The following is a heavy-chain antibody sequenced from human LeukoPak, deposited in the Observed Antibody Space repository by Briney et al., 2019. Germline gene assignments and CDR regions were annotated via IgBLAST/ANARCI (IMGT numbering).Heavy chain of an antibody. Sequence: GESLKISCKGSGYSFTSYWIGWVRQMPGKGLEWMGIIYPGDSDTRYSPSFQGQVTISADKSISTAYLQWSSLKASDTAMYYCARLLYFHYGSGNWSGAFDIWGQGTMVTVSS. CDR2: IYPGDSDT. D-gene: IGHD3-10*01. V-gene: IGHV5-51*01. CDR1: GYSFTSYW. J-gene: IGHJ3*02. CDR3: ARLLYFHYGSGNWSGAFDI.